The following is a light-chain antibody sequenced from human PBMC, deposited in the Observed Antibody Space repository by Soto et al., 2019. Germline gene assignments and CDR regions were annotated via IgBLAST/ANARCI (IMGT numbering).Light chain of an antibody. CDR3: QQYDSYPRT. CDR1: QRISTW. CDR2: KTS. J-gene: IGKJ4*01. Sequence: DIQMTQSPSTLSASVGDRVTITCRASQRISTWLAWYQQKPGKAPKLLIYKTSSLESGVPSTFSGSGSGTDFTLTISSLQPDDFATYYCQQYDSYPRTVGGGTKVEIK. V-gene: IGKV1-5*03.